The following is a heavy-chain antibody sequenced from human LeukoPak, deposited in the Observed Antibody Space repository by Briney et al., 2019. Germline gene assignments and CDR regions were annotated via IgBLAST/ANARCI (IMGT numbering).Heavy chain of an antibody. D-gene: IGHD5-24*01. V-gene: IGHV3-7*05. Sequence: GGSLTLSCAASGFTFSSNWMSWVRQAPGKGLEGVANIKQDGSEKNYVDSAKGRFIISRDNAKNSLYLQMNSLRAEDTAVYYCARAPVITGSGAFDMWGQGTMVIVSS. J-gene: IGHJ3*02. CDR2: IKQDGSEK. CDR1: GFTFSSNW. CDR3: ARAPVITGSGAFDM.